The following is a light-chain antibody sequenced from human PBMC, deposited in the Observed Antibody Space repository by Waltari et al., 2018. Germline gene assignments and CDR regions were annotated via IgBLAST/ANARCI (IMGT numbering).Light chain of an antibody. J-gene: IGKJ4*01. CDR2: GTF. CDR1: QTIRTTY. Sequence: EIVLTQSPGTLSSSPGEGATLSCRTSQTIRTTYLAWYQQKPGQAPTLLIYGTFSRATGIPDRFTGSGSGTDFSLTISSLEPEDFATYYCQQYDISPLTFGGGTKVEIK. V-gene: IGKV3-20*01. CDR3: QQYDISPLT.